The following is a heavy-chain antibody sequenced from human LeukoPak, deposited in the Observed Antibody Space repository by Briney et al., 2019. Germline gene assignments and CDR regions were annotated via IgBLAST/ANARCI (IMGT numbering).Heavy chain of an antibody. V-gene: IGHV1-2*02. D-gene: IGHD6-19*01. CDR2: INPNSGGT. CDR3: ARDLAVALNWFDP. J-gene: IGHJ5*02. CDR1: GYTFTGYY. Sequence: ASVKVSCKASGYTFTGYYMHWVRQAPGQGLEWMGWINPNSGGTNYAQKFQGRVTMTRDTSISTAYMELSRLRSDDTAVYYCARDLAVALNWFDPWGQGTLVTVSS.